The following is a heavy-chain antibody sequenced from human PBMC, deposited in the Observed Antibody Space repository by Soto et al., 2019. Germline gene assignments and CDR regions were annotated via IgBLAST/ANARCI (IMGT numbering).Heavy chain of an antibody. CDR2: ISTSGST. CDR3: ARNRVEGYGDKPHGYYDGMDV. J-gene: IGHJ6*02. CDR1: GGSISSYY. Sequence: QVQLQESGPGLGKPSETLSLTCTVSGGSISSYYWSWIRQPAGKGLEWLVRISTSGSTNYNPSLKRCVTMSVDKCKNQFSQKLSSVTAADTAVYYWARNRVEGYGDKPHGYYDGMDVRGQGTTVTVSS. V-gene: IGHV4-4*07. D-gene: IGHD4-17*01.